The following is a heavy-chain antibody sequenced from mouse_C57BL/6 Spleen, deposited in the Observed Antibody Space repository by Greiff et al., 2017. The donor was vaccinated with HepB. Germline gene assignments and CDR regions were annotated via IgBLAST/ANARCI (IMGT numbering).Heavy chain of an antibody. CDR1: GFTFSDYG. CDR3: ARHYGSRYYYAMDY. J-gene: IGHJ4*01. Sequence: EVHLVESGGGLVKPGGSLKLSCAASGFTFSDYGLHWVRQAPEKGLEWVAYISSGSSTIYYADTVKGRFTISRDNAKNTLFLQMTSLRSEDTAMYYCARHYGSRYYYAMDYWGQGTSVTVSS. D-gene: IGHD1-1*01. CDR2: ISSGSSTI. V-gene: IGHV5-17*01.